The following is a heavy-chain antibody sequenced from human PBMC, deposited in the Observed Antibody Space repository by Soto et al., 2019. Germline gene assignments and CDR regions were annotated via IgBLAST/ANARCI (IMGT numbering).Heavy chain of an antibody. J-gene: IGHJ6*02. CDR1: GYTFTSYG. Sequence: GASVKVSCKASGYTFTSYGISWVRQAPGQGLEWMGWISAYNGNTNYAQKLQGRVTMTTDTSTSTAYMELRSLRSDDTAVYYCATITMVRGVIVYYYGMDVWGQGTTVTVSS. D-gene: IGHD3-10*01. CDR2: ISAYNGNT. V-gene: IGHV1-18*01. CDR3: ATITMVRGVIVYYYGMDV.